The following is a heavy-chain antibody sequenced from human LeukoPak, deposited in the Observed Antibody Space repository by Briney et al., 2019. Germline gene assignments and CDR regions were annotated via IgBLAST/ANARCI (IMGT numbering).Heavy chain of an antibody. J-gene: IGHJ6*02. D-gene: IGHD6-13*01. Sequence: GGSLRLSCAASGFTFSSYSMNWVRQAPGKGLEWVSSISSSSSYIYYADSVKGRFTISRDNAKNSLYLQMNSLRAEDTAVYYCVRDYSSPVYSSSWNYYYGMDVWGQGTTVTVSS. V-gene: IGHV3-21*01. CDR1: GFTFSSYS. CDR3: VRDYSSPVYSSSWNYYYGMDV. CDR2: ISSSSSYI.